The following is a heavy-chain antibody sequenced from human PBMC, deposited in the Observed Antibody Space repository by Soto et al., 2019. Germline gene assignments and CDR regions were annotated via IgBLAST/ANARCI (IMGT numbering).Heavy chain of an antibody. CDR1: GFTFSSYW. Sequence: GGSLRLSCAASGFTFSSYWMGWVRQAPGKGLEWVANIQQDGSERHYGGSVKGRFTISRDNAKNSLYLQMNSLRAEDTAVYYCVESGGAADYWGQGTLVTVSS. V-gene: IGHV3-7*03. J-gene: IGHJ4*02. D-gene: IGHD2-8*02. CDR3: VESGGAADY. CDR2: IQQDGSER.